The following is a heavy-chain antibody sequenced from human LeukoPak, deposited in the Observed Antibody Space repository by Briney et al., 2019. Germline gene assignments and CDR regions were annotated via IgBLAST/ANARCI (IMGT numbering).Heavy chain of an antibody. J-gene: IGHJ4*02. CDR1: GFTFSIYW. CDR2: IKQDGSEK. CDR3: ASTSRGYQLLEPAY. Sequence: GGSLRLSCAASGFTFSIYWMSWVRQAPGKGLEWVANIKQDGSEKYYVDSVKGRFTISRDNAKNSLYLQMNSLRAEDTAVHYCASTSRGYQLLEPAYWGQGTLVTVSS. D-gene: IGHD2-2*01. V-gene: IGHV3-7*02.